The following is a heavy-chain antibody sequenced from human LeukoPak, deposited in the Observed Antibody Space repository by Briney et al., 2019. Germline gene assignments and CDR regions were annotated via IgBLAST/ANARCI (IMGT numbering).Heavy chain of an antibody. CDR2: ISGSGGST. Sequence: GGSLRLSCAASGFTFSSYAMSWVRQAPGKGLEWVSAISGSGGSTYYADSVKGRFTTSRDNPKNTLYLQMNSLRAEDTAVYYCAKARAARRSWFDPWGQGTLVTVSS. D-gene: IGHD6-6*01. CDR3: AKARAARRSWFDP. CDR1: GFTFSSYA. J-gene: IGHJ5*02. V-gene: IGHV3-23*01.